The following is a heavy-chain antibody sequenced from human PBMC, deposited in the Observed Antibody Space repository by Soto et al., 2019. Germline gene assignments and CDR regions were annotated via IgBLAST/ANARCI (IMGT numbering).Heavy chain of an antibody. Sequence: EVQLVQSGAEVKKPGESLKISCKGSGYSFTSYWIGWVRQMPGKGLEWMGIIYPDDSDTRYSPSFQGQVTISADKSISTAYLQGSSLKASDTAMYYCARLGVRSRRLQQYYFDYWGQGTLVTVSS. CDR3: ARLGVRSRRLQQYYFDY. J-gene: IGHJ4*02. CDR2: IYPDDSDT. V-gene: IGHV5-51*03. CDR1: GYSFTSYW. D-gene: IGHD3-16*01.